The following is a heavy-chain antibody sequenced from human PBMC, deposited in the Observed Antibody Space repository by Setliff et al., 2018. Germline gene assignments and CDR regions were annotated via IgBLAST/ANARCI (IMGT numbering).Heavy chain of an antibody. V-gene: IGHV1-18*01. CDR1: GFTFKTYS. J-gene: IGHJ4*02. CDR3: ATFRGYTYGYDY. CDR2: ISGYNGNT. D-gene: IGHD5-18*01. Sequence: GASVKVSCKASGFTFKTYSFSWIRQAPGQGLEWVGWISGYNGNTIYAQNFQGRVTMTTDASTNTAYMELRRLGSDDTAVYYCATFRGYTYGYDYWGQGTLVTVSS.